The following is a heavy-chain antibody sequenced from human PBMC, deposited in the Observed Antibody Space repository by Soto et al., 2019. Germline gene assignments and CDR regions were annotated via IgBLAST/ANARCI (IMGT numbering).Heavy chain of an antibody. D-gene: IGHD3-3*01. Sequence: GGSLRLSCEAPGFIFGDVYMTWIRQAPGKGLEWITHISTTSGYTNYADSVRGRFTVSRDNANNSLVLEMNSLRVEDTAVYFCARDRDTDGHGFFDNWGQGVLVTVSS. V-gene: IGHV3-11*05. CDR1: GFIFGDVY. CDR2: ISTTSGYT. CDR3: ARDRDTDGHGFFDN. J-gene: IGHJ4*02.